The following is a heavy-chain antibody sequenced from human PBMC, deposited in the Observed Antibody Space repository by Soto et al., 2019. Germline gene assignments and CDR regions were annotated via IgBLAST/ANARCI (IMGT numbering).Heavy chain of an antibody. CDR1: GYIFTTYY. V-gene: IGHV1-46*01. CDR2: INPSGGST. D-gene: IGHD2-21*01. CDR3: ARGARPAGDFDY. J-gene: IGHJ4*02. Sequence: GASVKVSCKASGYIFTTYYIHWVRQAPGQGLEWMGIINPSGGSTSYAQKFQGRVTMTRDTSTSTVYMELSSLRSEDTAVYYCARGARPAGDFDYWGQGTLVTVSS.